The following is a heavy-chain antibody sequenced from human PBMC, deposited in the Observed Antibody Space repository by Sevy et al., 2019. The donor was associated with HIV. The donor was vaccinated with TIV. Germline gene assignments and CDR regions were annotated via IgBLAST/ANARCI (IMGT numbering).Heavy chain of an antibody. Sequence: GGSLRLSCAASGFTFDDYAMHWVRQAPGKGLEWVSLISWDGGSTYYADSVKGRFTISRDNSKNSLYLQMNSLRAEDTALYYCAKDRGSSWSEYFQHLGQGTLVTVSS. V-gene: IGHV3-43D*03. J-gene: IGHJ1*01. CDR3: AKDRGSSWSEYFQH. CDR1: GFTFDDYA. D-gene: IGHD6-13*01. CDR2: ISWDGGST.